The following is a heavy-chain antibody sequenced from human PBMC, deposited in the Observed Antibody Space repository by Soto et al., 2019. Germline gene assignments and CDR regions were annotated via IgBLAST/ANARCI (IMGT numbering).Heavy chain of an antibody. CDR2: ITSTADTYAT. Sequence: EVQLVESGGGLVQPGGSLKLSCAASGFSFSDSVMHWVRQVSGKGLEWVGRITSTADTYATAYTASVKGRFTVSRDDSKYTAYLQMNSLKTEDTAVYYCTGSLSFAFDIWGQGTMVHVSS. V-gene: IGHV3-73*01. CDR3: TGSLSFAFDI. J-gene: IGHJ3*02. CDR1: GFSFSDSV.